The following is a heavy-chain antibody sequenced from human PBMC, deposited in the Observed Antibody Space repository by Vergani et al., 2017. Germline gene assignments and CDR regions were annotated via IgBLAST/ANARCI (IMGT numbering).Heavy chain of an antibody. CDR2: IYYSGST. D-gene: IGHD2-21*02. Sequence: QLQLQESGPGLVKPSATLSLTCSVSGASIRSSNYYWGWIRQPPGKGLEWIASIYYSGSTYYNPSLKSRVTISVDTSKNQFSLKLSSVTAADTAVYYCARNPYCGGDCYSDAFDMWGQGTMVTV. CDR1: GASIRSSNYY. V-gene: IGHV4-39*07. CDR3: ARNPYCGGDCYSDAFDM. J-gene: IGHJ3*02.